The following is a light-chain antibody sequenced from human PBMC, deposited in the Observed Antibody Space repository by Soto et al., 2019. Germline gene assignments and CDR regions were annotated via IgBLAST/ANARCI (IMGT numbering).Light chain of an antibody. CDR3: SSYAGSNNLGV. J-gene: IGLJ3*02. CDR2: EVS. CDR1: SSDVGGYNY. Sequence: QSALTQPPSASGSPGQSVTISCTGTSSDVGGYNYVSWYQRHPGKAPKLMIYEVSKRPSGVPDRFSGSKSGNTASLTVSGLQPEDEADYYCSSYAGSNNLGVFGGGTKLTVL. V-gene: IGLV2-8*01.